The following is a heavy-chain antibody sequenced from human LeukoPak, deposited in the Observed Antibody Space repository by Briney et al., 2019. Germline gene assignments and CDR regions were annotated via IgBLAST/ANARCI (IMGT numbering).Heavy chain of an antibody. CDR3: ARDLSSPRFGEFSSYFDY. CDR1: GFTFSSYS. CDR2: ISSSSSYI. J-gene: IGHJ4*02. V-gene: IGHV3-21*01. D-gene: IGHD3-10*01. Sequence: GGSLRLSCAASGFTFSSYSMNWVRQAPGKGLEWASSISSSSSYIYYADSVKGRFTISRDNAKNSLYLQMNSLRAEDTAVYYCARDLSSPRFGEFSSYFDYWGQGTLVTVSS.